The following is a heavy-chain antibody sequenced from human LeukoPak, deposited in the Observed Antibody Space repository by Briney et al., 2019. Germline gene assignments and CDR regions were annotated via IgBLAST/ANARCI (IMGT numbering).Heavy chain of an antibody. D-gene: IGHD1-26*01. V-gene: IGHV4-39*01. J-gene: IGHJ4*02. CDR2: ITYSGST. Sequence: PSETLSLTCTVSGGSISSSTYYWAWIRQSPGKGLEWIGSITYSGSTYYNPSLESRVTISVDTSKNQFSLKLISVTAVDTAVYYCAKQGVGATDCWGQGTLVTVSS. CDR1: GGSISSSTYY. CDR3: AKQGVGATDC.